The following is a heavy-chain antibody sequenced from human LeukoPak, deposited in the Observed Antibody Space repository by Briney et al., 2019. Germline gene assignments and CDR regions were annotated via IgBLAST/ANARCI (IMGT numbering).Heavy chain of an antibody. CDR2: IIPILGIA. V-gene: IGHV1-69*04. CDR1: GGTFSCYA. CDR3: ARESEMATISGFDY. D-gene: IGHD5-24*01. J-gene: IGHJ4*02. Sequence: SVKVSCKASGGTFSCYAISWVRQAPGQGLEWMGRIIPILGIANYAQKFQGRVTITADKSTSTAYMELSSLRSEDTAVYYCARESEMATISGFDYWGQGTLVTVSS.